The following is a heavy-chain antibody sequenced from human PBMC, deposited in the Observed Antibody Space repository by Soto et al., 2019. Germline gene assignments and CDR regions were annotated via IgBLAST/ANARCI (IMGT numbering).Heavy chain of an antibody. Sequence: QVQLQESGPGLVKPSETLSLTCTVSGGSVSSGSYYWSWIRQPPGKGLEWIGYIYYSGSTNYNPFLKSRVTISIATTKNHFSLKLSSVTAADTAVYYCARISGYSYGLPPYFDYWGQGTLVTVSS. D-gene: IGHD5-18*01. CDR2: IYYSGST. J-gene: IGHJ4*02. CDR1: GGSVSSGSYY. V-gene: IGHV4-61*01. CDR3: ARISGYSYGLPPYFDY.